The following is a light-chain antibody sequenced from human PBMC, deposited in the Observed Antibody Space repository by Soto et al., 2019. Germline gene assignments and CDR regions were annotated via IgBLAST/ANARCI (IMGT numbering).Light chain of an antibody. CDR3: QQSYSTIDYT. V-gene: IGKV1-39*01. Sequence: DIQMTQSPSSLSASVGDRVTITCRASQRISNYLNWYQHKPGKAPRLLIYAASSLQSGVPSRFSGSGYGTDFTLTISSLQPEDFATYYCQQSYSTIDYTFGQGTKVDIK. CDR2: AAS. J-gene: IGKJ2*01. CDR1: QRISNY.